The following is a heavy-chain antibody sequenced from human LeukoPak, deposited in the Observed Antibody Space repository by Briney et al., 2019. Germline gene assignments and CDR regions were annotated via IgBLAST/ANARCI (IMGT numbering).Heavy chain of an antibody. CDR3: ARAGSNWNYVY. CDR2: IKQDGSEK. V-gene: IGHV3-7*01. D-gene: IGHD1-7*01. CDR1: GFTFSSSW. Sequence: GGSLRLSCVASGFTFSSSWMSWVRQAPGKGLEWVANIKQDGSEKYYADSVKGRFTISRDNTKNSLSLQMNSLRAEDTAVYYCARAGSNWNYVYWGQGTLVTVSS. J-gene: IGHJ4*02.